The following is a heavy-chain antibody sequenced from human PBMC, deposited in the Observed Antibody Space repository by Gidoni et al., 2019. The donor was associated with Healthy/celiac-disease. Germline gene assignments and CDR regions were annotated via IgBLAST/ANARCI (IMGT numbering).Heavy chain of an antibody. D-gene: IGHD3-16*01. CDR2: INHSGST. CDR1: GGSFSGYY. V-gene: IGHV4-34*01. J-gene: IGHJ4*02. Sequence: QVQLQQWGAGLLKPSETLSLTCAVYGGSFSGYYWSWVRQPPGKGLEWIGEINHSGSTNYNPSLKSRVTISVDTSKNQFSLKLSSGTAADTAVYYCARGPGGGGDYWGQGTLVTVSS. CDR3: ARGPGGGGDY.